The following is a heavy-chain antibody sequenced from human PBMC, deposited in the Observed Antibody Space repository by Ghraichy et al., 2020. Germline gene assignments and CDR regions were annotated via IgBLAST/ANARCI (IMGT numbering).Heavy chain of an antibody. Sequence: GGSLRLSCTASGFSFGDHAMSWFRQAPGKGLEWVGLITGTGTIEYAASVRGRFTISKDDSKSIAYLQMNNLKTEDTGIYYCSGHGGNSRWGRGTLVTVSS. D-gene: IGHD4-23*01. CDR2: ITGTGTI. CDR3: SGHGGNSR. J-gene: IGHJ2*01. CDR1: GFSFGDHA. V-gene: IGHV3-49*03.